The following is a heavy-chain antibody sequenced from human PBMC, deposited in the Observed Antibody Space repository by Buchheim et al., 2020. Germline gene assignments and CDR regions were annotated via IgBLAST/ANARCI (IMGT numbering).Heavy chain of an antibody. Sequence: EVQLVQSGAEVKKPGESLKISCRGSGYSFTTYWIAWVRQMPGQGLEWMGIIYPDDSDTRYSPSFQGQVTISVAKSISTAYLQWSSLKASDTAMYYCARLGEGVGATPYNWFDPWGQGAL. CDR3: ARLGEGVGATPYNWFDP. J-gene: IGHJ5*02. CDR2: IYPDDSDT. CDR1: GYSFTTYW. V-gene: IGHV5-51*01. D-gene: IGHD1-26*01.